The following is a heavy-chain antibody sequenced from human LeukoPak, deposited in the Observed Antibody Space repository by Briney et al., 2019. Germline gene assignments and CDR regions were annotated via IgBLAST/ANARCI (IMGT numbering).Heavy chain of an antibody. CDR1: GFTFSDYY. CDR3: SRDPRPLDY. J-gene: IGHJ4*02. Sequence: GGSLRLTCAASGFTFSDYYMTWIRQAPGKGLEVVSYISGGGDDINYADSVRGRFTISRDNAKNSLYLQMNSLRVEDTAVYFCSRDPRPLDYWGQGTLVTVSS. V-gene: IGHV3-11*04. CDR2: ISGGGDDI.